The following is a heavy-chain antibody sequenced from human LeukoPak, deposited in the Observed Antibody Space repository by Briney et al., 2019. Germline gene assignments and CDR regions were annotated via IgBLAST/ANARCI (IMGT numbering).Heavy chain of an antibody. CDR2: ISSSSYI. CDR1: GFTFSSYS. J-gene: IGHJ4*02. D-gene: IGHD2-2*01. Sequence: GGSLRLSCAASGFTFSSYSMNWVRQAPGKGLEWVSSISSSSYIYYADSVKGRFTISRDNAKNSLYLQMNSLRAEDTAVYYCARVSSSTSPYYFDYWGQGTLVTVSS. V-gene: IGHV3-21*01. CDR3: ARVSSSTSPYYFDY.